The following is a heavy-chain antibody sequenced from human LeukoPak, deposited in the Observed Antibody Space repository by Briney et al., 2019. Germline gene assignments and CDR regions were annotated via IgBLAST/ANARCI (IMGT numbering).Heavy chain of an antibody. CDR3: VRDKEALCEGACYCAMDI. Sequence: GGSLRLSCEGSGSTFSRYSMNWVRQTPGKGLEWVSYISGSSANIHYADSVKGRFTSSRDNAKNSLFLEMNNLRAEDTGVYYCVRDKEALCEGACYCAMDIWGQGTLVTAAS. CDR2: ISGSSANI. CDR1: GSTFSRYS. D-gene: IGHD2-21*01. J-gene: IGHJ6*02. V-gene: IGHV3-48*01.